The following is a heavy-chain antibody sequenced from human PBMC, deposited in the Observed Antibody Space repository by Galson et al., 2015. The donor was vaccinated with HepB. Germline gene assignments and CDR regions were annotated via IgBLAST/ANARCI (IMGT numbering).Heavy chain of an antibody. CDR2: ISTYKGDT. J-gene: IGHJ3*01. D-gene: IGHD3-10*02. Sequence: SVKVSCKASGYRFTDNGISWVRQAPGQGLEWMGWISTYKGDTKYAQNFQGRVTMTTDTSTGTAYMEVRRLKAEDTAVYYCARDVPHKLDVWGQGTMVTVSS. CDR3: ARDVPHKLDV. V-gene: IGHV1-18*01. CDR1: GYRFTDNG.